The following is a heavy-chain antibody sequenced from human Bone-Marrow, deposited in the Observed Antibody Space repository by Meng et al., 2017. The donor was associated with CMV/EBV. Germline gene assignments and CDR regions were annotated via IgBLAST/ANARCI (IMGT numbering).Heavy chain of an antibody. CDR3: ARSSTVTTNYYYGMDV. CDR1: GGSVSSGSYY. Sequence: SETLSLTCTVSGGSVSSGSYYWSWIRQPPGKGLEWIGSIYYSGSTYYNPSLKSRVTISVDTSKNQFSLKLSSVTAADTAVYYCARSSTVTTNYYYGMDVWGQGTTVTVSS. J-gene: IGHJ6*02. D-gene: IGHD4-11*01. V-gene: IGHV4-39*01. CDR2: IYYSGST.